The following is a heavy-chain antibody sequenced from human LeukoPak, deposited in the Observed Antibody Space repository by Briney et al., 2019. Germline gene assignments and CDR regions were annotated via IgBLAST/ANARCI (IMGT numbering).Heavy chain of an antibody. CDR2: INHSGST. CDR3: ARAGIAVAGTPSISTY. D-gene: IGHD6-19*01. CDR1: GGSFSGYY. Sequence: SETLPLTCAVYGGSFSGYYWSWIRQPPGKGLEWIGEINHSGSTNYNPSLKSRVTISVDTSKNQFSLKLSSVTAADTAVYYCARAGIAVAGTPSISTYWGQGTLVTVSS. V-gene: IGHV4-34*01. J-gene: IGHJ4*02.